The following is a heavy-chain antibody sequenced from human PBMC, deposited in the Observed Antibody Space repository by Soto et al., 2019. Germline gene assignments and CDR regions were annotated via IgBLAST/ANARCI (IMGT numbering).Heavy chain of an antibody. CDR3: ARDQIGSGWYPYYFDY. J-gene: IGHJ4*02. D-gene: IGHD6-19*01. CDR1: GGSISSSNW. CDR2: IYHSGST. Sequence: SETLSLTCAVSGGSISSSNWWSWVRQPPGKGLEWIGEIYHSGSTNYNPSLKSRVTISVDKSKNQFSLKLSSVTAADTAVYYCARDQIGSGWYPYYFDYWGQGTLVTVSS. V-gene: IGHV4-4*02.